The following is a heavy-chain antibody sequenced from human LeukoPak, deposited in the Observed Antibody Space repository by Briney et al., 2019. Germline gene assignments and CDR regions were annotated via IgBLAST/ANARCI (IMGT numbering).Heavy chain of an antibody. CDR1: GGSISSYY. Sequence: SETLSLTRTVSGGSISSYYWSWIRQPAGKGLEWIGRIYTSGSTNYNPSLKSRVTMSVDTSKNQFSLKLSSVTAADTAVYYCARDIVVPAASNWFDPWGQGTLVTVSS. V-gene: IGHV4-4*07. CDR2: IYTSGST. J-gene: IGHJ5*02. D-gene: IGHD2-2*01. CDR3: ARDIVVPAASNWFDP.